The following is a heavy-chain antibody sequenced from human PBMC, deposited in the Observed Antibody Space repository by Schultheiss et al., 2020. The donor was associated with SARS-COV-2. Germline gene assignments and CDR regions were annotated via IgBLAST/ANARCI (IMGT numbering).Heavy chain of an antibody. V-gene: IGHV4-59*01. J-gene: IGHJ6*03. Sequence: SQTLSLTCAVYGGSFSGYYWGWIRQPPGKGLEWIGYIYYSGSTNYNPSLKSRVTISVDTSKNQFSLKLSSVTAADTAVYYCAREGGSGYHYYYYYMDVWGKGTTVTVSS. CDR1: GGSFSGYY. D-gene: IGHD3-22*01. CDR3: AREGGSGYHYYYYYMDV. CDR2: IYYSGST.